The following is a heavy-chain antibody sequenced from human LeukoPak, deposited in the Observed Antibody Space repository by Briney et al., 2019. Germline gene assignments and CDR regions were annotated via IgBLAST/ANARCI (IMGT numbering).Heavy chain of an antibody. Sequence: QTGGSLRLSCAASEFTFNRYWMSWVRQAPGKGLEWISYISSSGSSMYYADSVKGRFTISRDNAKNSLYLQMNSLRAEDTAVYYCASFALWDTAMVRTFDIWGQGTMVTVSS. D-gene: IGHD5-18*01. J-gene: IGHJ3*02. CDR3: ASFALWDTAMVRTFDI. CDR1: EFTFNRYW. V-gene: IGHV3-48*04. CDR2: ISSSGSSM.